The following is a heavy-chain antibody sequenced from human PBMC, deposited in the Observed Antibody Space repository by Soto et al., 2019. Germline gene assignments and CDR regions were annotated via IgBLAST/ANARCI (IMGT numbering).Heavy chain of an antibody. CDR3: ARLSYGSGSYYYSGLDV. CDR2: IYSGNSDT. V-gene: IGHV5-51*01. D-gene: IGHD3-10*01. CDR1: EYTFTNYW. Sequence: PGESLKISCKGSEYTFTNYWIGWVRQRPGKGLEWLGIIYSGNSDTRYSPSFQGQVTISADKSINTAYLQWSGLKASDTTMYYCARLSYGSGSYYYSGLDVWGQGTSVTVSS. J-gene: IGHJ6*02.